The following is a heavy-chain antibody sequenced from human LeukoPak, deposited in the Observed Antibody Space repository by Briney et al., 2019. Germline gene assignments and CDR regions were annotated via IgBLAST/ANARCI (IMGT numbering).Heavy chain of an antibody. D-gene: IGHD3-22*01. V-gene: IGHV3-11*04. CDR2: ISSSGSTI. J-gene: IGHJ4*02. CDR1: GFTFSDYH. Sequence: PGGSLRLSCAASGFTFSDYHMSWIRQAPGKGLEWVSYISSSGSTIYYADSVKGRFTISRDNAKNSLYLQMNSLRAEDTAVYYCARYYYDSSGYYYYDQWGQGTLVTVSS. CDR3: ARYYYDSSGYYYYDQ.